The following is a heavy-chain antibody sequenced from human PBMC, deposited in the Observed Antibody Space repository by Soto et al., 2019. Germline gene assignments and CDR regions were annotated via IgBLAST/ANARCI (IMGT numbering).Heavy chain of an antibody. D-gene: IGHD5-18*01. CDR1: GFTFSSYA. CDR3: ARALSGYSYGNYYYYGMDV. J-gene: IGHJ6*02. V-gene: IGHV3-30-3*01. CDR2: ISYDGSNK. Sequence: GGSLRLSCAASGFTFSSYAMHWVRQAPGKGLEWVAVISYDGSNKYYADSVKGRFTISRDNSKNTLYLQMNSLRAEDTAVYYCARALSGYSYGNYYYYGMDVWGQGTTVTVSS.